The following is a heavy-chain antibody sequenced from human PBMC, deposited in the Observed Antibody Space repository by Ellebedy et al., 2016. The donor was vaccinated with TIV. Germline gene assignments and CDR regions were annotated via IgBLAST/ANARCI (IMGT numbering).Heavy chain of an antibody. CDR2: ISGIGLTI. D-gene: IGHD5-24*01. Sequence: GGSLRLSCAASGFTFTPYAMNWVRQAPGKGLEWISYISGIGLTISYADSVKGRFTISRDTAKNSLFLQMSSLTAEDTAVYYCAREMAWGNERVNDALDIWGQGTMVTVSA. V-gene: IGHV3-48*04. J-gene: IGHJ3*02. CDR1: GFTFTPYA. CDR3: AREMAWGNERVNDALDI.